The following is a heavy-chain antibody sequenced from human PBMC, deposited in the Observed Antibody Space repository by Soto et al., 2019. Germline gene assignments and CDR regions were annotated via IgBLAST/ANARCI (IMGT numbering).Heavy chain of an antibody. CDR3: AKSTYCAGDCYSKDFDA. J-gene: IGHJ4*02. CDR2: ISGKGGKM. Sequence: EVQLVESGGGWVQPGRSLRLSCAASGFTFNEHAMHWVRQVAGKGLEWVSGISGKGGKMGYADSVKGRFTISRDNAKNSLSLQMNSLTTEDTALYFCAKSTYCAGDCYSKDFDAWGQGTLVTVS. D-gene: IGHD2-21*02. CDR1: GFTFNEHA. V-gene: IGHV3-9*01.